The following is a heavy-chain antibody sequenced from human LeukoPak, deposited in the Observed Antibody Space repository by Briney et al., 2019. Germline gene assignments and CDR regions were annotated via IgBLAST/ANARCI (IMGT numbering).Heavy chain of an antibody. V-gene: IGHV3-21*01. Sequence: PGGSLRLSCAASGFTFSSYNMNWVRQAPGKGLEWVSSISSSSSYIYYADSVKGRFTISRDNAKNLLYLLMNSLRAEDTAVYYCASYLFGSGWYGFDPWGQGTLVTVSS. J-gene: IGHJ5*02. CDR3: ASYLFGSGWYGFDP. CDR1: GFTFSSYN. CDR2: ISSSSSYI. D-gene: IGHD6-19*01.